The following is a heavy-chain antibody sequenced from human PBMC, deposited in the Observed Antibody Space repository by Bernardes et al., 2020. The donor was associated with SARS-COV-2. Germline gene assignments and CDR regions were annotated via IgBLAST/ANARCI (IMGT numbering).Heavy chain of an antibody. CDR1: GFTFSSYA. CDR2: TTGSGGST. CDR3: AKGRHDNPWGGFDP. Sequence: GGSLRLSCAASGFTFSSYAMTWVRQVPGKGLEWVSATTGSGGSTYYVDSVKGRFTISRDNSRHTLYLQMNSLRADDTALYYCAKGRHDNPWGGFDPWGQGTLVTVSS. D-gene: IGHD3-16*01. J-gene: IGHJ5*02. V-gene: IGHV3-23*01.